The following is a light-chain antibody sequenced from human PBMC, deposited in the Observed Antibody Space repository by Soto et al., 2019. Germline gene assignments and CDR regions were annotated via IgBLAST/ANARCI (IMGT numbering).Light chain of an antibody. J-gene: IGLJ3*02. CDR3: QIWESDGGHRGV. V-gene: IGLV3-21*02. CDR2: DDF. Sequence: SYELTQSPSASVAPGQTATITCGGDNIGARSVQWYQQRPGQAPFLVVNDDFDRPSGIPERFSGSNSGNTAILTINRVEVGDEAVYYCQIWESDGGHRGVFGGGTKLTVL. CDR1: NIGARS.